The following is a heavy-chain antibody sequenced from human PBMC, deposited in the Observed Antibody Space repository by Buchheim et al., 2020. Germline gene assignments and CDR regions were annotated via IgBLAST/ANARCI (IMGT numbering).Heavy chain of an antibody. Sequence: EVQLVESGGGLVKPGGSLRLSCAASGFTFSSYSMNWVRQAPGKGLEWVSSISSSSYIYYADSVKGRFTISRDNAKNSLYLQMNSLRAEDTAVYYCARDRRYSSSSGYYYGMDVWGQGTT. D-gene: IGHD6-6*01. CDR2: ISSSSYI. CDR1: GFTFSSYS. V-gene: IGHV3-21*01. CDR3: ARDRRYSSSSGYYYGMDV. J-gene: IGHJ6*02.